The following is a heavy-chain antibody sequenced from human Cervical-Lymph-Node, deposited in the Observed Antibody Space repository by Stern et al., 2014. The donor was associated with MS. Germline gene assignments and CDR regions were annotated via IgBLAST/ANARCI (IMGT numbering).Heavy chain of an antibody. J-gene: IGHJ4*02. V-gene: IGHV3-64D*06. CDR3: VKDDIVVVPAATFDY. Sequence: VQLVESGGGLVPPGGSLRLSCSASGFTFSSYAMHWVRQAPGKGLEYVSDISSNGGSTYYADSVKGRFTISRDNSKNTLYLQMSSLRAEDTAVYYCVKDDIVVVPAATFDYWGQGTLVTVSS. CDR2: ISSNGGST. D-gene: IGHD2-2*01. CDR1: GFTFSSYA.